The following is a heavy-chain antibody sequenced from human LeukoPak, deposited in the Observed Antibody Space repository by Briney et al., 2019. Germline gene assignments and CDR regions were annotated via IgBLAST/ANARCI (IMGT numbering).Heavy chain of an antibody. Sequence: GGSLRLSCAVSGFTVSSNYMGWVRQAPGKGLEWVSVFYSSGSTYYADSVKGRFTISRDNSENTLFLQMNTLRAEDTAVYYCARLERKSYYYMDVWGKGTTVTVSS. J-gene: IGHJ6*03. CDR1: GFTVSSNY. CDR2: FYSSGST. V-gene: IGHV3-53*01. D-gene: IGHD1-1*01. CDR3: ARLERKSYYYMDV.